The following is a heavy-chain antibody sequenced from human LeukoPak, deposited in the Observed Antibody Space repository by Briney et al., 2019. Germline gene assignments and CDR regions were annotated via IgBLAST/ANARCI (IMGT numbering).Heavy chain of an antibody. CDR3: ARDPVLTHWYFDL. D-gene: IGHD2-8*01. Sequence: ASVKVSCRASGYTLTSYGISWVRQAPGQGLEWMGWISAYNGNTNYAQKLQGRATMTTDTSTSTAYMELRSLRSDDTAVYYCARDPVLTHWYFDLWGRGTLVTVSS. CDR2: ISAYNGNT. J-gene: IGHJ2*01. CDR1: GYTLTSYG. V-gene: IGHV1-18*01.